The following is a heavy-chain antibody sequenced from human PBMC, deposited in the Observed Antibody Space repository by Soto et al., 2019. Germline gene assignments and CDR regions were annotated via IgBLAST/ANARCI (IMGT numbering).Heavy chain of an antibody. J-gene: IGHJ4*02. CDR1: GFTVSNYY. CDR2: FYSGGAT. V-gene: IGHV3-53*01. D-gene: IGHD1-1*01. Sequence: GGSLRLSXAASGFTVSNYYMSWVRQAPGKGLEWVSVFYSGGATYYADSVKGRFTISRDNSKNTLDLQMNRLRVEDTAVYYRAGAVTNWNDPVGFFDYWGQGALVTVSS. CDR3: AGAVTNWNDPVGFFDY.